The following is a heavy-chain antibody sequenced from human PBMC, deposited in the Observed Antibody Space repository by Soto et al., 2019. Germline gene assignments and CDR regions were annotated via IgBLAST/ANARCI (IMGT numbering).Heavy chain of an antibody. D-gene: IGHD2-15*01. V-gene: IGHV3-30-3*01. CDR3: ARGGGCSGGSCPPYYYGMDV. Sequence: QVQLVESGGGVVQPGRSLRLSCAASGFTLSSYAMHWVRQAPGKGLEWVAGISYDGSNKYYADSVKGRFTISRDNSQNTMYLQMNSLRAEDTAVYYCARGGGCSGGSCPPYYYGMDVWGQGSTVTVSS. CDR1: GFTLSSYA. J-gene: IGHJ6*02. CDR2: ISYDGSNK.